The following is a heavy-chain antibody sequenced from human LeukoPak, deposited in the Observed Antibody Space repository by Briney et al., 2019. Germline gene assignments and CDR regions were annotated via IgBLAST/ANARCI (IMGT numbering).Heavy chain of an antibody. CDR1: GGTFSSYA. CDR3: ARGGWGYCSGGSCLNWFDP. D-gene: IGHD2-15*01. Sequence: SVKVSCKASGGTFSSYAISWVRQAPGQGLEWMGGIIPIFGTANYAQKFQGRVTITPDESTSTAYMELSSLRSEDTAVYYCARGGWGYCSGGSCLNWFDPWGQGTLVTVSS. V-gene: IGHV1-69*13. CDR2: IIPIFGTA. J-gene: IGHJ5*02.